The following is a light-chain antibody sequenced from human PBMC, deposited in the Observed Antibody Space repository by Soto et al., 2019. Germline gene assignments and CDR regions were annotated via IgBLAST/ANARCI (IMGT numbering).Light chain of an antibody. V-gene: IGKV3-20*01. J-gene: IGKJ1*01. CDR2: GAS. CDR3: PQYGSSPVT. CDR1: QSVSSSY. Sequence: EIVLTQSPGTLSLSPGERATLSCRASQSVSSSYLAWYQQKPGQAPRLLIYGASSRATGIPDRFSGSGSGTDFSLTISRLEPEDFEVYYCPQYGSSPVTFGQGTKVEIK.